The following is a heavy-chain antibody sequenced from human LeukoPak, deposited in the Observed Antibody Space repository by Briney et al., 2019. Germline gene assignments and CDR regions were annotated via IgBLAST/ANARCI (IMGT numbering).Heavy chain of an antibody. CDR1: GGSINSSSYY. CDR3: ARLLRVGYCSTTTCNWFDP. J-gene: IGHJ5*02. V-gene: IGHV4-39*07. Sequence: SETLSLTCTVSGGSINSSSYYWGWNRQPPGKGLEWIGSIYYSGTTYYNPSLKSRVTISIDTSKNQFSLKLSSVTTADTAVYYCARLLRVGYCSTTTCNWFDPWGQGTLVTVSS. D-gene: IGHD2-2*03. CDR2: IYYSGTT.